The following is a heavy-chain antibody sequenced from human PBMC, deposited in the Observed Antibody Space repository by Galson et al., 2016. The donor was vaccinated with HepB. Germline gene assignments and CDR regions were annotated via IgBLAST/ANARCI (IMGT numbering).Heavy chain of an antibody. J-gene: IGHJ3*02. D-gene: IGHD5-18*01. CDR2: MYGSSTT. V-gene: IGHV3-53*01. Sequence: SLRLSCAKSEVTVSSEYMTWVRQAPGTRLEWTTRMYGSSTTDLADSVRGRFTASRDDSKNTLYLQMNYQRADDTAVYFCATVGGNTYGLRTDGFDIWGQGTMVTVSS. CDR3: ATVGGNTYGLRTDGFDI. CDR1: EVTVSSEY.